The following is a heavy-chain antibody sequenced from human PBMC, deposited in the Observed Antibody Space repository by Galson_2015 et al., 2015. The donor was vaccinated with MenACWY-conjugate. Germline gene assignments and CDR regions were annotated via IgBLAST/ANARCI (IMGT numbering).Heavy chain of an antibody. V-gene: IGHV4-39*01. CDR3: ARRRGWPNCSDY. D-gene: IGHD2-21*01. CDR1: GGSFNSGLSY. Sequence: SEPLSLTCTVSGGSFNSGLSYWGWLRQPPGKGLEWIGSISSNGGSFYNPSLESRGTISVDTSKNQFSLTLTSVTAADTAVYYCARRRGWPNCSDYGGQGILVTVAS. CDR2: ISSNGGS. J-gene: IGHJ4*02.